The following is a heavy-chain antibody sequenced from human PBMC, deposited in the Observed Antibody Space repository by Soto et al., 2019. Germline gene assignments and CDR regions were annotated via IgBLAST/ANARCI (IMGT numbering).Heavy chain of an antibody. D-gene: IGHD5-12*01. CDR2: IKPDNGDT. CDR3: ATSYDSGFDP. CDR1: GYPFSKYG. V-gene: IGHV1-18*04. J-gene: IGHJ5*02. Sequence: QLQLVQSGAEVERPGASVRVSCKAYGYPFSKYGISWIRQAPGQGLEWMGWIKPDNGDTNYAQKFQGRVTMTTDTSSNTSYMELRSLRSVDTAVYYCATSYDSGFDPWGQGTLVSVSS.